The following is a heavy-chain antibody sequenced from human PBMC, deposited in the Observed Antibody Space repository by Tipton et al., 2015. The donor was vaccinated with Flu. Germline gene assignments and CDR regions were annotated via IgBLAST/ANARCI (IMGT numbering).Heavy chain of an antibody. V-gene: IGHV3-74*01. CDR3: ARAVGGGDAY. D-gene: IGHD3-16*01. J-gene: IGHJ4*02. Sequence: SLRLSCAASGFTFSDYWMHWVRQVPGKGLIWVACVNGEGSRTIYADSVRGRCTISRDNARNTQYLQMNNLKVDDTGIYYCARAVGGGDAYWGPGTLVTVSS. CDR2: VNGEGSRT. CDR1: GFTFSDYW.